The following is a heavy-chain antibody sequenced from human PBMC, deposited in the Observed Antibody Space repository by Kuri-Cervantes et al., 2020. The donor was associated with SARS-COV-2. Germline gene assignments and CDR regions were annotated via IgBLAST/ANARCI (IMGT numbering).Heavy chain of an antibody. J-gene: IGHJ4*02. D-gene: IGHD6-13*01. V-gene: IGHV3-53*01. CDR1: GFTVSRNY. CDR3: ARAISSWFDY. CDR2: TYSGGNA. Sequence: GGSLRLSCAASGFTVSRNYMSWVRQAPGKGLEWVSVTYSGGNAYYADSVKGRFTISTDDSKNTLYLQLNSLRAEDSAVYYCARAISSWFDYWGQGTLVTVSS.